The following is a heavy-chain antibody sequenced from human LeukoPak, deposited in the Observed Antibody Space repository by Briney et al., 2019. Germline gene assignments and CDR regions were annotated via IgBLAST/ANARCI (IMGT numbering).Heavy chain of an antibody. CDR3: ARLRYYVVDV. CDR1: GCTFNTFD. J-gene: IGHJ6*02. Sequence: GSLRLSCAASGCTFNTFDMTWVRQAPGGGLQGFSYISSGSSSRYYADSVKGRFTISRDNAKNSVYLQMNSLRAEDTAVYFCARLRYYVVDVWRQGTTVIVSS. V-gene: IGHV3-48*01. CDR2: ISSGSSSR.